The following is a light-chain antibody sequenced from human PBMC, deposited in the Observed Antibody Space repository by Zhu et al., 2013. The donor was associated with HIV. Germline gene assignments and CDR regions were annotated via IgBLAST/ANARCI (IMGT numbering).Light chain of an antibody. CDR3: MQALQTPYT. CDR2: LAS. J-gene: IGKJ3*01. CDR1: KSLLHTNGYNY. Sequence: DIVLNQSPVSLPVTPGEPASISCTSNKSLLHTNGYNYLDWYLQKPGQSPQLLISLASYRASGVPDRFSGSGSGTDFTLKISRVEADDVGVYFCMQALQTPYTFGPGTRADI. V-gene: IGKV2-28*01.